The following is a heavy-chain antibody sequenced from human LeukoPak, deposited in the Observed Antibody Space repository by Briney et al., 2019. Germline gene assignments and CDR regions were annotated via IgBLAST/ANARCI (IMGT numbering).Heavy chain of an antibody. V-gene: IGHV3-48*02. CDR1: GFTFSSYS. J-gene: IGHJ3*02. D-gene: IGHD2-2*01. CDR2: ISSTSNTI. Sequence: GGSLRLSCVASGFTFSSYSMHWVRQAPGKGLEWVSYISSTSNTIYYADSVKGRFTISRDNAKNSLYLQMNSLRDEDPAVYYCARGTQRAFDIWGQGTMVTVSS. CDR3: ARGTQRAFDI.